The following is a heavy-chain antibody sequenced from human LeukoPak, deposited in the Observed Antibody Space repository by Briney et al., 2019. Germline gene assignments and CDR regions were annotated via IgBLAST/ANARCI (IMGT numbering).Heavy chain of an antibody. CDR1: GFTFSSYS. V-gene: IGHV3-21*01. CDR2: ISSSSSYT. Sequence: PGGSLRLSCAASGFTFSSYSMNWVRRAPGKGLEWVSSISSSSSYTYYADSVKGRFTISRDNAKNSLYLQMNSLRAEDTAVYYCARDRSVRRFITMIVVGYGMDVWGQGTTVTVSS. J-gene: IGHJ6*02. CDR3: ARDRSVRRFITMIVVGYGMDV. D-gene: IGHD3-22*01.